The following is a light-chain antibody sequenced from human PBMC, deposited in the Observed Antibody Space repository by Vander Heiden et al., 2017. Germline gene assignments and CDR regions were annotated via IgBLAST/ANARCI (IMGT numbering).Light chain of an antibody. Sequence: EIAMTQSPATLSVSPGTSATLPCRPSQSVSSNLAWYQQKPGQAPRLLIDGASIRATGTPARCSGSGSGTEFTLTISSLQYEDFAVYYCQQYNNWPLFGQGTRLEIK. V-gene: IGKV3-15*01. CDR3: QQYNNWPL. CDR1: QSVSSN. J-gene: IGKJ5*01. CDR2: GAS.